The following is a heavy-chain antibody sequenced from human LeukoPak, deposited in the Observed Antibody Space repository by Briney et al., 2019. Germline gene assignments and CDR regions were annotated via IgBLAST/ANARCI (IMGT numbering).Heavy chain of an antibody. V-gene: IGHV4-4*07. CDR3: PRDSRGVAPWYFDV. J-gene: IGHJ2*01. Sequence: PSETLSLTCIVSGFVSGESISTYSWSWFRQAAGKGLEWLGRINTSGSTNYNPSLMSRVTISEDKSNNQLSLKLSSVTAADTAVYYCPRDSRGVAPWYFDVWGRGTLVTVSS. D-gene: IGHD3-22*01. CDR2: INTSGST. CDR1: GESISTYS.